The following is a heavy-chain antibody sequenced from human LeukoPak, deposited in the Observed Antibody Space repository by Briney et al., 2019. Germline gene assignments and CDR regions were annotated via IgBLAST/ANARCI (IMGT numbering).Heavy chain of an antibody. J-gene: IGHJ4*02. Sequence: QSGGSLRLSCAASGFTFSSYSMNWVRQAPGKGLEWVSYISSSSTIYYADSVKGRFTISRDNAKNSLYLQMNSLRAEDTAVYYCARGLLVTTGDFDYWGQGTLVTVSS. D-gene: IGHD3-22*01. CDR1: GFTFSSYS. CDR2: ISSSSTI. V-gene: IGHV3-48*04. CDR3: ARGLLVTTGDFDY.